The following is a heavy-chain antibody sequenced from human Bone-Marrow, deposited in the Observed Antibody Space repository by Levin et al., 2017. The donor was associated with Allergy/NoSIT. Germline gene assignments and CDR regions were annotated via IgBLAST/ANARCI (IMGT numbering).Heavy chain of an antibody. CDR2: IKSKTDGGTT. Sequence: GSLRLSCAASGFTFSNAWMSWVRQAPGKGLEWVGRIKSKTDGGTTDYAAPVKGRFTISRDDSKNTLYLQMNSLKTEDTAVYYCTTGAVVPAAQPSSGSFNWFDPWGQGTLVTVSS. V-gene: IGHV3-15*01. J-gene: IGHJ5*02. CDR3: TTGAVVPAAQPSSGSFNWFDP. CDR1: GFTFSNAW. D-gene: IGHD2-2*01.